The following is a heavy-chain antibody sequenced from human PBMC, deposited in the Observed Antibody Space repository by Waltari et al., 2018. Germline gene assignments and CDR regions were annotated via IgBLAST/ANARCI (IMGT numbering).Heavy chain of an antibody. J-gene: IGHJ4*02. CDR3: AKDSSYSSSWYGVDY. V-gene: IGHV3-43D*04. CDR2: ISWDGGST. CDR1: GFTFDDYA. Sequence: EVQLVESGGVVVQPGGSLRLSCAASGFTFDDYAMHWFRQAPGKGLEWVSLISWDGGSTYYADSVKGRFTISRDNSKNSLYLQMNSLRAEDTALYYCAKDSSYSSSWYGVDYWGQGTLVTVSS. D-gene: IGHD6-13*01.